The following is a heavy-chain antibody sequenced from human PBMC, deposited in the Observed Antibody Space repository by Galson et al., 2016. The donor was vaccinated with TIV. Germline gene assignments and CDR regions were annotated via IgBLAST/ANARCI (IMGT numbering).Heavy chain of an antibody. V-gene: IGHV1-46*01. Sequence: SVKVSCKASGYIFTTFYMHWVRQAPGQGLEWMGIINPSGGKTIYAQKFQGRVSMTRDESTNKVYMELRSLRSDDTAVYYCTRGFNGELATIRDFDYGGQGTLVSVSS. CDR3: TRGFNGELATIRDFDY. J-gene: IGHJ4*02. CDR2: INPSGGKT. D-gene: IGHD5-24*01. CDR1: GYIFTTFY.